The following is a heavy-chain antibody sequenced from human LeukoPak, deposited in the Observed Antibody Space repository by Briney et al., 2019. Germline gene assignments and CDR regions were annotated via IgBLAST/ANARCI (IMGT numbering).Heavy chain of an antibody. J-gene: IGHJ3*02. D-gene: IGHD3-22*01. CDR3: ARSFDSSGYYYVHAFDI. Sequence: PSETLSLTCTVSGGSISSGDYYWSWIRQPPGKGLEWIGYIYYSGSTNYNPSLKSRVTISVDTSKNQFSLKLSSVTAADTAVYYCARSFDSSGYYYVHAFDIWGQGTMVTVSS. CDR2: IYYSGST. CDR1: GGSISSGDYY. V-gene: IGHV4-61*08.